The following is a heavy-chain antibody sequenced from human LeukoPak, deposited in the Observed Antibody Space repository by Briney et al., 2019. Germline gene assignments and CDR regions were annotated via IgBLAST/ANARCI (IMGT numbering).Heavy chain of an antibody. CDR1: GNYW. V-gene: IGHV3-74*01. CDR2: INSDGSWT. CDR3: ARPLDSSNNYFDY. J-gene: IGHJ4*02. D-gene: IGHD6-13*01. Sequence: GGSLRLSCAASGNYWMHWVRQAPGKGLVWVSHINSDGSWTSYADSVKGRFTISRDNAKNSLYLQMNSLRAEDTAVYYCARPLDSSNNYFDYWGQGTLVTVSA.